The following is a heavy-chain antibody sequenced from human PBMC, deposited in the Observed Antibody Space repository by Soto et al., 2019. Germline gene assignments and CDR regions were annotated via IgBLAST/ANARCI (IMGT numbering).Heavy chain of an antibody. D-gene: IGHD3-3*01. CDR3: ARDFGHGYYLDY. CDR2: ITDSSDTV. CDR1: GFSFSNYN. Sequence: QAGGSLRLSCVASGFSFSNYNMNWVRQAPGKGLEWVSYITDSSDTVHYADSVRGRFTISRDNAESSLYLQMNSLRDEDTTVYFCARDFGHGYYLDYWDRGTLVTVSS. J-gene: IGHJ4*02. V-gene: IGHV3-48*02.